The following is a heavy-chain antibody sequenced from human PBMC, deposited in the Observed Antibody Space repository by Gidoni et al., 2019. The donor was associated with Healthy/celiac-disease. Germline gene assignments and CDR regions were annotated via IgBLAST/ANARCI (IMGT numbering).Heavy chain of an antibody. J-gene: IGHJ4*02. Sequence: QVQLVQSGAEVTKPGSSVTVSCKASGGTFSSYAISWVRQAPGQGLEWMGGIIPIFGTANDAQKFQGRVTITADESTSTAYMELSSLRSEDTAVYYCARDRVGVVAFDYWGQGTLVTVSS. V-gene: IGHV1-69*01. D-gene: IGHD3-3*01. CDR2: IIPIFGTA. CDR3: ARDRVGVVAFDY. CDR1: GGTFSSYA.